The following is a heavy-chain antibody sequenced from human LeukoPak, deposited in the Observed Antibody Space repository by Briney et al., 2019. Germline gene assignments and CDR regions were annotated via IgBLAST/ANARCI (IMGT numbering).Heavy chain of an antibody. CDR3: TTDLSMTTVTTFDY. Sequence: GGSLRLSCAASGFTFSNYAMHWVRQAPGKGLEWVGRIKSKTDGGTTDYAAPVKGRFTISRDDSKNTLYLQMNSLKTEDTAVYYCTTDLSMTTVTTFDYWGQGTLVTVSS. CDR2: IKSKTDGGTT. V-gene: IGHV3-15*01. CDR1: GFTFSNYA. J-gene: IGHJ4*02. D-gene: IGHD4-17*01.